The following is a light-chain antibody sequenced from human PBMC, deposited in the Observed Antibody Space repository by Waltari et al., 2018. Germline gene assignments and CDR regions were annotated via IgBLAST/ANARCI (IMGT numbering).Light chain of an antibody. CDR3: QHYVRLPAT. Sequence: IVLTQSPGTLSLSPGERVTLSCRASQSVSRSLDWYQQKPGQAPKLLIYGASPRSTGIPYRFTGSGSGTYFSLTISSLEPEDFAIYFCQHYVRLPATFGQGTKVEIK. V-gene: IGKV3-20*01. CDR1: QSVSRS. CDR2: GAS. J-gene: IGKJ1*01.